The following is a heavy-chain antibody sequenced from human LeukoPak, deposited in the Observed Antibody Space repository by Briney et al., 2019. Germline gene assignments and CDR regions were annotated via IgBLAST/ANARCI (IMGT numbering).Heavy chain of an antibody. J-gene: IGHJ3*02. CDR1: GFTFSSYA. CDR3: ARRAVNWGSAFDI. CDR2: ISGSGGST. D-gene: IGHD7-27*01. Sequence: PGGSLRLSCAASGFTFSSYAMSWVRQAPGKGLEWVSAISGSGGSTYYADSVKGRFTISRDNAKNSLYLQMNSLRAEDTAVYYCARRAVNWGSAFDIWGQGTMVTVSS. V-gene: IGHV3-23*01.